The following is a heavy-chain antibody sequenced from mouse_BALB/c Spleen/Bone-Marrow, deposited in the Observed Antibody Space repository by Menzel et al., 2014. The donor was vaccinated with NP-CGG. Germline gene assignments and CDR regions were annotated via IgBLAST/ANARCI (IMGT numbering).Heavy chain of an antibody. V-gene: IGHV1S22*01. CDR2: IYPGSGST. D-gene: IGHD2-14*01. Sequence: LQQSGSELVRPGASVKLSRKASGYTFTSYWMHWVKQRHGQGLEWIGNIYPGSGSTNYDEKFKSKGTLTVDTSSSTAYMRLSSLTSEDSAVYYCTRDQVRRGYYYAMDYWGQGTSVTVSS. CDR3: TRDQVRRGYYYAMDY. CDR1: GYTFTSYW. J-gene: IGHJ4*01.